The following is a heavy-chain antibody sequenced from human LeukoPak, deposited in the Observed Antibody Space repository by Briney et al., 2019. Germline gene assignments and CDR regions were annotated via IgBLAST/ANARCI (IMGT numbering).Heavy chain of an antibody. CDR2: IYYSGST. J-gene: IGHJ5*02. Sequence: PSETLSLTCTVAGDSISNNYWSWIRQPPGKGLEWIGYIYYSGSTNYNPSLKGRVTISVETSENQFSLKMSSVTAADTAVQYCARHTSGWYSWFDPWGQGTLVTVSS. D-gene: IGHD6-19*01. V-gene: IGHV4-59*08. CDR1: GDSISNNY. CDR3: ARHTSGWYSWFDP.